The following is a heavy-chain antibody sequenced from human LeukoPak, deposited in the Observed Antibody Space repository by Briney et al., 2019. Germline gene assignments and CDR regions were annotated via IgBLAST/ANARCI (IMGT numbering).Heavy chain of an antibody. D-gene: IGHD3-16*02. CDR2: INHSGST. Sequence: SETLSLTCAVYGGSFSGYYWSWIRQPPGKGLEWIGEINHSGSTNYNPSLKSRDTISVDTSKNQFSLKLSSVTAADTAVYYCARGFPPYDYVWGSYRLYYFDYWGQGTLVTVSS. J-gene: IGHJ4*02. CDR3: ARGFPPYDYVWGSYRLYYFDY. V-gene: IGHV4-34*01. CDR1: GGSFSGYY.